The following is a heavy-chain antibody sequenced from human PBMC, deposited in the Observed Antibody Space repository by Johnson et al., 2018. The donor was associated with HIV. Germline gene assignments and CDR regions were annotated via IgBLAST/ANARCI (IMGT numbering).Heavy chain of an antibody. CDR1: GFTVSSNY. Sequence: VQLVESGGGLIQPGGSLRLSCAASGFTVSSNYMSWVRQAPGKGLEWVSVIYSGGSTYYADSVKGRFTISRDNSKNTLYRQMNSRRAEDTAVYYCARAGRSGGSITDAFDIWGQGTMVTVSS. CDR3: ARAGRSGGSITDAFDI. J-gene: IGHJ3*02. V-gene: IGHV3-53*01. D-gene: IGHD2-15*01. CDR2: IYSGGST.